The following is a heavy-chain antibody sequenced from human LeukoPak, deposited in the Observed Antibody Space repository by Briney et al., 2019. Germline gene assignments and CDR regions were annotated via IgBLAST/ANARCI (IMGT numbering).Heavy chain of an antibody. J-gene: IGHJ3*02. V-gene: IGHV1-58*02. D-gene: IGHD3-22*01. CDR1: GFTFSSST. CDR3: AADGPAALFDGSEDPPRDAFEI. Sequence: GASVKVSCKASGFTFSSSTMQWVRQARGQRLEWMGWIVVGSGNTNYAQKFQERVTISRDMSTSTAYMELSSLTSEDTAVFYCAADGPAALFDGSEDPPRDAFEIWGQGTIVTVSS. CDR2: IVVGSGNT.